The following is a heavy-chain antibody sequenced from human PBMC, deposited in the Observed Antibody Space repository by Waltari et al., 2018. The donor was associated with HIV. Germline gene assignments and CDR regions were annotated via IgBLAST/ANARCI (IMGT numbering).Heavy chain of an antibody. D-gene: IGHD3-22*01. CDR2: IRYDGSNE. CDR1: GFPFSSAG. J-gene: IGHJ4*02. V-gene: IGHV3-30*02. CDR3: AKPRHYYDSSGLDY. Sequence: QVQLVESGGGVVQPGGPMSLSCAASGFPFSSAGMRWVRQAPGRGLEWVAFIRYDGSNEYYADSVKGRFTISRDNSKNTLYLQMNSLRAEDTAVYYCAKPRHYYDSSGLDYWGQGTLVTVSS.